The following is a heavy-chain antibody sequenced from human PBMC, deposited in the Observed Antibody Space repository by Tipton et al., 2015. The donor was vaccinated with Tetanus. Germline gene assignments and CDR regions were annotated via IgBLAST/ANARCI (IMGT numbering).Heavy chain of an antibody. Sequence: TLSLTCTVSGGSINNYYWSWIRQPPGKGLEWIGYISYSGSTNSNPSLKSRVTTSVDTSKNQFSLKLSSVTAADTAVYYCARGDMVRGVIWFDPWGQGTLVTVSS. CDR2: ISYSGST. CDR1: GGSINNYY. V-gene: IGHV4-59*01. D-gene: IGHD3-10*01. CDR3: ARGDMVRGVIWFDP. J-gene: IGHJ5*02.